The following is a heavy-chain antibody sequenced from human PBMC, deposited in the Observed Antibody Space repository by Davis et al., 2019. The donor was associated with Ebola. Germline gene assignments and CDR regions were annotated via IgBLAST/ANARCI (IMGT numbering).Heavy chain of an antibody. V-gene: IGHV3-30*03. D-gene: IGHD3-3*01. Sequence: PGGSLRLSCAASGFTFSDSGMHWVRQAPGKGLEWVAVISYDGSRIHYGDSVKGRFTIARDNSEKTLHLQMDGLRSDDTAVYYCARAVFHEVLDYWGQGTPVTVSS. CDR1: GFTFSDSG. CDR2: ISYDGSRI. CDR3: ARAVFHEVLDY. J-gene: IGHJ4*02.